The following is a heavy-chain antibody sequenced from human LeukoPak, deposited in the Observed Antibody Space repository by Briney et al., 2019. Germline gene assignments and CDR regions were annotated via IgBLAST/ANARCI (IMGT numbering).Heavy chain of an antibody. Sequence: GASVKVSCKASGYTFSSYYMHWVRQAPGQGLEWMGIINPRGGSTSYAQKFQGRVTMTEDTSTDTAYMELSSLRSEDTAVYYCATLAGIAAAGTPGDWFDPWGQGTLVTVSS. CDR2: INPRGGST. CDR3: ATLAGIAAAGTPGDWFDP. V-gene: IGHV1-46*01. CDR1: GYTFSSYY. D-gene: IGHD6-13*01. J-gene: IGHJ5*02.